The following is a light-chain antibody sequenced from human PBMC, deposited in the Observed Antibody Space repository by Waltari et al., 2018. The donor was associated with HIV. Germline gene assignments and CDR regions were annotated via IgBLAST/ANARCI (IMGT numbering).Light chain of an antibody. CDR2: GAS. CDR3: QQYGSSPYT. CDR1: QSVSSSY. V-gene: IGKV3-20*01. J-gene: IGKJ2*01. Sequence: EIVLTQSPGPLSLSPGERATLSCRASQSVSSSYLAWYQQKPGQAPRLLIYGASSRATCIPDRFSGSGSGTDFTLTISRLGPEDFAVYYCQQYGSSPYTFGQGTKLEIK.